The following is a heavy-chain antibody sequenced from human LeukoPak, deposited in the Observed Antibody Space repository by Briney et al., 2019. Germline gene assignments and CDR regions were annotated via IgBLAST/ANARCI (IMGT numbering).Heavy chain of an antibody. CDR2: IYNSGST. J-gene: IGHJ4*02. CDR1: GGSLSSYY. D-gene: IGHD6-13*01. Sequence: SETLSLTCTVSGGSLSSYYWSWVRQPPGKGVEWIGYIYNSGSTNYKPSLKSRVTISVDTSKNQFSLKLSSVTAADTAVYYCARIGAAGAGGLDYWGQGTLVTVSS. V-gene: IGHV4-59*08. CDR3: ARIGAAGAGGLDY.